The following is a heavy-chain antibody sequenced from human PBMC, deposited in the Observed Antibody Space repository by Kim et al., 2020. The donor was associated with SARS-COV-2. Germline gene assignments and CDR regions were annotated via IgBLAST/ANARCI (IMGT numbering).Heavy chain of an antibody. CDR2: ITGSTGRT. J-gene: IGHJ5*02. CDR3: GKDGGLATGLADL. CDR1: GFTFSTYV. D-gene: IGHD6-13*01. Sequence: GGSLRLSCAASGFTFSTYVMTWVRQAPGKGLEWVSSITGSTGRTDYANSVKGRFMTSRDSSKNTLYLQMNSLRAEDTAIYYCGKDGGLATGLADLWGQGTLVTVSS. V-gene: IGHV3-23*01.